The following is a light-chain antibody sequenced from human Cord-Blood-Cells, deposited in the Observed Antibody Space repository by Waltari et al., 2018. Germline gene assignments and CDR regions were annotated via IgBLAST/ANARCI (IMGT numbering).Light chain of an antibody. J-gene: IGLJ3*02. CDR2: DVS. V-gene: IGLV2-14*03. CDR1: SSDVGGYHS. Sequence: QSALTQPASVSGSPGQSITISCTGTSSDVGGYHSVSWSQKHPGKAPNLMIYDVSNRPSGVSNRFSGSKSGNTASLTISGLQAEDEAEYYCSSYTSSSTLWLFGGGTKLTVL. CDR3: SSYTSSSTLWL.